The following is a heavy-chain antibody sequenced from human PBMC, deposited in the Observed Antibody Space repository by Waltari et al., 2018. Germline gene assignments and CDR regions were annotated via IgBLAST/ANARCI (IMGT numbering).Heavy chain of an antibody. D-gene: IGHD3-10*01. CDR1: GFTFNSYA. J-gene: IGHJ4*02. CDR3: AREAYGFDH. Sequence: QVQVVESGGGVVQPGRSLSLSCAAPGFTFNSYAMHWARQVPGKGMEWLAVKWTEGSTDYNADSVKGRFTISRDKSKNTLYLQRNGLRAEDTAVYYWAREAYGFDHWGQGTLVTVSS. CDR2: KWTEGSTD. V-gene: IGHV3-33*01.